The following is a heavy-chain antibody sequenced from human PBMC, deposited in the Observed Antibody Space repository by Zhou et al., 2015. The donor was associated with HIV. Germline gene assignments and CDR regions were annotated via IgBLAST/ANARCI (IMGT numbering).Heavy chain of an antibody. J-gene: IGHJ3*02. CDR2: IIPIFGTA. D-gene: IGHD4-23*01. V-gene: IGHV1-69*01. CDR3: ARAGDYGGNWNGVAFDI. CDR1: GGTFSSYA. Sequence: QVQLVQSGAEVKKPGSSVKVSCKASGGTFSSYAISWVRQAPGQGLEWMGGIIPIFGTANYAQKFQGRVTITADESTSTAYMELSSLRSEDTAVYYCARAGDYGGNWNGVAFDIWGQGTMVTVSS.